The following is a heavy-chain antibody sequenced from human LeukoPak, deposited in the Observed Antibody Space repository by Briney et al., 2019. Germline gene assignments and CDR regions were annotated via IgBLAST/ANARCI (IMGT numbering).Heavy chain of an antibody. CDR2: IRTKPNNNAT. CDR1: GLTFSGST. J-gene: IGHJ4*02. Sequence: GGSLRLSCAASGLTFSGSTVHWVRQASGKGRAWVAHIRTKPNNNATAYAASVKGRFTISRDDSKNTAYLQMNSLKIEDTAVYYCSRHEALPGDYWGQRTLVTVSS. V-gene: IGHV3-73*01. D-gene: IGHD2-21*02. CDR3: SRHEALPGDY.